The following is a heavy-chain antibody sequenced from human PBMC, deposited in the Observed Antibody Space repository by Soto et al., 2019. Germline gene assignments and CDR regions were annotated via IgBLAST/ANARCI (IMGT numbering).Heavy chain of an antibody. CDR1: GFTFSSYG. V-gene: IGHV3-30*18. D-gene: IGHD2-15*01. CDR3: AKDGTHCSGGSCYGLDV. J-gene: IGHJ6*02. CDR2: ISYDGTNK. Sequence: PGGSLRLSCAASGFTFSSYGMHWVRQAPGKGLEWVVVISYDGTNKYYADSVKGRFTISRDNSENSLSLQMNSLRAEDTAVYYCAKDGTHCSGGSCYGLDVWGQGTMVTVS.